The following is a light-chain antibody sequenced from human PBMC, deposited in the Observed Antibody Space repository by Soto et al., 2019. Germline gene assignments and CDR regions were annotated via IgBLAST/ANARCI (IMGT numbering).Light chain of an antibody. CDR1: SGHSSYA. V-gene: IGLV4-69*01. Sequence: QSVLTQSPSASASLGASVKLTCSLSSGHSSYAIAWHQQQPEKGPRYLMKLNSDGSHSKGDGIPDRFSGSSSGAERYLTISSLQSTDEADYYCQTWGTGIHVVFGGGTKLTVL. CDR2: LNSDGSH. J-gene: IGLJ2*01. CDR3: QTWGTGIHVV.